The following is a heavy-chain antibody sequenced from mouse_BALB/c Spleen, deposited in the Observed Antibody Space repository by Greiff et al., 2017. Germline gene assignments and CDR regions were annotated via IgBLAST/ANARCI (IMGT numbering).Heavy chain of an antibody. CDR3: ARGYDWFAY. Sequence: EVMLVESGGGLVKPGGSLKLSCAASGFTFSDYYMYWVRQTPEKRLEWVATISDGGSYTYYPDSVKGRFTISRDNAKNNLYLQMSSLKSEDTAMYCCARGYDWFAYWGQGTLVTVSA. CDR2: ISDGGSYT. CDR1: GFTFSDYY. V-gene: IGHV5-4*02. D-gene: IGHD2-14*01. J-gene: IGHJ3*01.